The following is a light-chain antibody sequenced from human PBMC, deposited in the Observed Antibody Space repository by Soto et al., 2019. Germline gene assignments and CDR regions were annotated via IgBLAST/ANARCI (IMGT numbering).Light chain of an antibody. CDR3: QQYSSSPRT. CDR2: GAS. CDR1: QSVSSSC. Sequence: EIVLTQSPGTLSLSPGERATLSCRASQSVSSSCLAWYQQKPGQAPRLLLYGASSRATGIPDRFSGSGSETDFTLTISRLEPEDFAVYYWQQYSSSPRTFGQGTKVEIK. J-gene: IGKJ1*01. V-gene: IGKV3-20*01.